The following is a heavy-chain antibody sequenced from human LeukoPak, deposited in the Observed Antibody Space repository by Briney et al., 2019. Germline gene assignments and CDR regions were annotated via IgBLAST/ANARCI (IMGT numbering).Heavy chain of an antibody. CDR1: GFTFSSFS. J-gene: IGHJ4*02. V-gene: IGHV3-48*04. Sequence: GGSLRLSCAASGFTFSSFSMNWVRQAAGKGLEWVSYISSSSSTIYYADSVKGRFTISRDNAKNSLYLQMNSLRAEDTAAYYCARDSYGSGSYYRIDYWGQGTLVTVSS. CDR3: ARDSYGSGSYYRIDY. CDR2: ISSSSSTI. D-gene: IGHD3-10*01.